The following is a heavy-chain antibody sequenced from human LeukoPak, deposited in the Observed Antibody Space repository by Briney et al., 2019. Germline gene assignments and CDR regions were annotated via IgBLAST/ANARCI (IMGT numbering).Heavy chain of an antibody. Sequence: SQTLSLTCAISGDSVSSNSAAWNWIRQSPSRGLEWLGRTYYRSKWYNDYAVSAKSRITINPDTSKNQFSLQLNSVTPEDTAVYYCARSPHMVRERWFDPWGQGTLVTVSS. D-gene: IGHD3-10*01. CDR2: TYYRSKWYN. CDR1: GDSVSSNSAA. J-gene: IGHJ5*02. CDR3: ARSPHMVRERWFDP. V-gene: IGHV6-1*01.